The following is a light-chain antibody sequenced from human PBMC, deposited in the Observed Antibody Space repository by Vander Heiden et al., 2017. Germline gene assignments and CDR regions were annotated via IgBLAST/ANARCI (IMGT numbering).Light chain of an antibody. CDR1: SSDVGSYNY. V-gene: IGLV2-14*01. Sequence: QSALTQPASVSGSPGQSITIPCTGTSSDVGSYNYVSWYQQHPGKAPKLIIYDVTNRPSGVSNRFSGSKSGNTASLTISGLQAEDEADYYCTSYTTSNTPFVLGGGTKLTVL. CDR2: DVT. J-gene: IGLJ3*02. CDR3: TSYTTSNTPFV.